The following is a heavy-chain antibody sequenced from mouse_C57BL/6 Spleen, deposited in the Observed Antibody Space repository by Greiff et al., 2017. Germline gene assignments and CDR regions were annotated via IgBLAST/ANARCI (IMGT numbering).Heavy chain of an antibody. CDR3: ARGYGSSPRAMDY. V-gene: IGHV1-47*01. J-gene: IGHJ4*01. D-gene: IGHD1-1*01. CDR1: GYTFTTYP. Sequence: VQLKESGAELVKPGASVKMSCKASGYTFTTYPIEWLKQNHGKSLEWIGNFHPYNDDTKYNEKFKGKATLTVEKSSSTVYLELSRLTSDDAAVYYCARGYGSSPRAMDYWGQGTSVTVSS. CDR2: FHPYNDDT.